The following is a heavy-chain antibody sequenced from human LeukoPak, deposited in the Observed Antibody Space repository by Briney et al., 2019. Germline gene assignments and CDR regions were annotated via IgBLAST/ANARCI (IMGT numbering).Heavy chain of an antibody. V-gene: IGHV3-30*02. J-gene: IGHJ4*02. CDR1: GFTFSTYG. Sequence: PGGSLRLSCAASGFTFSTYGMHWVRQAPGKGLEWVAFIRYDGSNKYYADSVKGRITISRDNSKNTLDLEMNSLRAEDTAVYYCTKGDYDSSGYYHPFDYWGQGTLVTVSS. CDR2: IRYDGSNK. D-gene: IGHD3-22*01. CDR3: TKGDYDSSGYYHPFDY.